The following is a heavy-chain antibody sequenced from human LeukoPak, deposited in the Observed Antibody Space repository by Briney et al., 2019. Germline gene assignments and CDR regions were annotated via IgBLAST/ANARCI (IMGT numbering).Heavy chain of an antibody. V-gene: IGHV3-23*01. CDR2: ISGSGGST. CDR3: AKPRTRYSGYDFPFDY. CDR1: GFTFSSYA. J-gene: IGHJ4*02. D-gene: IGHD5-12*01. Sequence: GGSLRLSCAASGFTFSSYAMSWVRQAPGKGLEWVLAISGSGGSTYYADSVKGRFTISRDNSKNTLYLQMNSMRAEDTAVYYCAKPRTRYSGYDFPFDYWGQGTLVTVSS.